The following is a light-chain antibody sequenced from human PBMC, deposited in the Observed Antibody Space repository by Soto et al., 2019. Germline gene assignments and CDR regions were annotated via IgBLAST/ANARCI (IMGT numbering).Light chain of an antibody. CDR2: GAS. CDR1: QTVNSF. CDR3: QQDSGSRDLT. Sequence: EIVLTQSPGTLSLSPGERATLSCRASQTVNSFLAWYQQKPGQAPRLLIYGASSRATGIPDRFSGSRSGTDFTLTISRLEPEDFAVYYCQQDSGSRDLTFGGGTKVEIK. J-gene: IGKJ4*01. V-gene: IGKV3-20*01.